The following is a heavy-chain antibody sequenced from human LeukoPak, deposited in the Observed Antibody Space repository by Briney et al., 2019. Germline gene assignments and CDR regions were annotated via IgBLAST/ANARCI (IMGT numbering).Heavy chain of an antibody. D-gene: IGHD3-16*01. Sequence: GGSLRLSCAASGFTFTNAWMSWVRQAPGKGLEWVSAISGSGGSTYYADSVKGRFTISRDNSKNTLYLQMNSLRAEDTAVYYCAKDRYTYYYFDYWGQGTLVTVSS. CDR2: ISGSGGST. CDR1: GFTFTNAW. CDR3: AKDRYTYYYFDY. V-gene: IGHV3-23*01. J-gene: IGHJ4*02.